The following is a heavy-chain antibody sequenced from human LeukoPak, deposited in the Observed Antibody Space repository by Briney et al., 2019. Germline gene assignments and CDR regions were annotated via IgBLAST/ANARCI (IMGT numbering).Heavy chain of an antibody. D-gene: IGHD5-24*01. Sequence: GGSLRLSCAASGFTFTNYAMNWVRQAPGKGLEWVSAISGSGGSSSYADSVRGRFTISRDNSNNMLYLQMNSLRAEDTAVYCCAKPLRDAGSFNYPYFDFWGQGTLVTVSS. CDR1: GFTFTNYA. J-gene: IGHJ4*02. CDR2: ISGSGGSS. CDR3: AKPLRDAGSFNYPYFDF. V-gene: IGHV3-23*01.